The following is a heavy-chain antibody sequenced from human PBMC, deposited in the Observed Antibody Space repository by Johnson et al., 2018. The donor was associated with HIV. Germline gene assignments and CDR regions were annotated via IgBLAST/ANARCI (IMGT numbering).Heavy chain of an antibody. CDR1: GFTFDDYA. J-gene: IGHJ3*02. V-gene: IGHV3-13*01. CDR3: ARTLSGSYRGWAFDI. D-gene: IGHD1-26*01. CDR2: IGTAGDT. Sequence: VQLVESGGGLVQPGRSLRLSCAASGFTFDDYAMHWVRQATGKGLEWVSAIGTAGDTYYPGSVKGRFTISRENAKNSLYLQMNSLRAGDTAVYYCARTLSGSYRGWAFDIWGQGTMVTVSS.